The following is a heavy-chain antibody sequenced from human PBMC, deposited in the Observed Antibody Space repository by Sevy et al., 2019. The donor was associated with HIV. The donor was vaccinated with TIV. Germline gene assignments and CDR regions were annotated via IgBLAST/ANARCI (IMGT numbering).Heavy chain of an antibody. CDR1: GGTFNNNA. D-gene: IGHD1-20*01. Sequence: ASVKVSCKASGGTFNNNAINWVRQAPGQGLEWMGRIIPVLGKPNYAQKFRGRVTITADKSTNTAYMDLSNLRSEDTAVYYCARAPEALITGTTWHFDSWGQGTLVTVSS. V-gene: IGHV1-69*04. CDR3: ARAPEALITGTTWHFDS. CDR2: IIPVLGKP. J-gene: IGHJ4*02.